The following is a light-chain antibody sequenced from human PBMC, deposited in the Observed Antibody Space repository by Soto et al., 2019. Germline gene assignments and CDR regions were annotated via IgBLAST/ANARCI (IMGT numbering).Light chain of an antibody. CDR3: QQYDNSPPT. CDR2: DAY. J-gene: IGKJ3*01. CDR1: QSVGHMF. V-gene: IGKV3-20*01. Sequence: EIVLTQSPDTLSLSPGDRATLACRASQSVGHMFLAWFQQKPGQAPRLLIFDAYRRATGIPDRFSGSGSGTNFALTISRLEPEDFAVYYCQQYDNSPPTFGPGTKVDI.